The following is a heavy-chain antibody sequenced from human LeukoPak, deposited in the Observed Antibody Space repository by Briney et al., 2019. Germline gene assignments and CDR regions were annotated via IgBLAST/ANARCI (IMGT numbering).Heavy chain of an antibody. CDR2: ISSNGGST. Sequence: PGGSLRLSCAASGFPLSSYAMHWVRQAPGKGLEYVSGISSNGGSTYYADSVKGRFTISRDNSKNTADLQMSSLRAEDTAVYYCLSRHQMVRVDYWGQGTLVTVSS. J-gene: IGHJ4*02. V-gene: IGHV3-64D*09. CDR3: LSRHQMVRVDY. CDR1: GFPLSSYA. D-gene: IGHD6-13*01.